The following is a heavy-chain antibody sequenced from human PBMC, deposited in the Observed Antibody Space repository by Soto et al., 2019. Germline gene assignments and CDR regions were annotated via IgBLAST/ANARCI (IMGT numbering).Heavy chain of an antibody. CDR1: GLPFSNAW. D-gene: IGHD2-2*01. Sequence: GGSLRLSCAVSGLPFSNAWMSWVRQAPGKGLEWVGRIKTKTDGGTIDYAAPVKGRFTISRDDSKNMLFLQMNRLKIEDTAVYYCTAGGYCSSSSCYWGQGTLVTVSS. V-gene: IGHV3-15*01. CDR2: IKTKTDGGTI. CDR3: TAGGYCSSSSCY. J-gene: IGHJ4*02.